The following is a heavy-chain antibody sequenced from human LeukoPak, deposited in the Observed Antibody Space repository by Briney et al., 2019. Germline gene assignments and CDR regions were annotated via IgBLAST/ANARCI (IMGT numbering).Heavy chain of an antibody. V-gene: IGHV3-21*01. D-gene: IGHD2-15*01. CDR2: ISSSSSYI. CDR3: ARDFYCSGGSCYLSAFDI. CDR1: GFTFSSYS. J-gene: IGHJ3*02. Sequence: PGGSLRLSCAASGFTFSSYSMNWVRQAPGKGLEWVSSISSSSSYIYYADSVKGRFTISRDNAKNSLYLQMNSLRAEDTAVYYCARDFYCSGGSCYLSAFDIWGQGTMVTVSS.